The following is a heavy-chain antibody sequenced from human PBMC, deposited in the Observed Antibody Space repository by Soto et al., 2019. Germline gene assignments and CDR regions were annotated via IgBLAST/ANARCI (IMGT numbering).Heavy chain of an antibody. D-gene: IGHD3-10*01. CDR3: ARATNYGSGSYDSNALDI. CDR2: ISSSSTYI. Sequence: EVQLVESGGGLVKPGGSLRLSCAASGFTFSRYSMNWVRQAPGKGLEWVSSISSSSTYIYYADSVKGRFTISRDNAKNSLYLQMNSLRDEDTAVYYCARATNYGSGSYDSNALDIWGQGTMVTVSS. V-gene: IGHV3-21*01. CDR1: GFTFSRYS. J-gene: IGHJ3*02.